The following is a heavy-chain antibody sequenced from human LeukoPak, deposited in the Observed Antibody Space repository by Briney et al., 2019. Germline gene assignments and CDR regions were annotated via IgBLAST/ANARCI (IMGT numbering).Heavy chain of an antibody. CDR2: IYYSGST. J-gene: IGHJ4*02. V-gene: IGHV4-59*01. D-gene: IGHD3-22*01. CDR3: ARETYDSSGARFDY. CDR1: GGSISSYY. Sequence: SETLSLTCTVSGGSISSYYWSWIRQPPGKGLEWIGYIYYSGSTNFNPSLKSRVTMSVDTSKHQFSLKLSSVTAADTAVYYCARETYDSSGARFDYWGQGTLVTVSS.